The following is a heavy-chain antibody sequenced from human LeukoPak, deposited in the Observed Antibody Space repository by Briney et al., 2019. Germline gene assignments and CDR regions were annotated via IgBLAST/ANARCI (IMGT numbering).Heavy chain of an antibody. V-gene: IGHV4-59*11. CDR3: ARGLFEYWSGLYDYHYYMDV. J-gene: IGHJ6*03. CDR2: IYYSGST. CDR1: GGSISSHY. D-gene: IGHD3-3*01. Sequence: SETLSLTCTVSGGSISSHYWSWIRQPPGKGLEWIGYIYYSGSTNYNPSLKSRVTISMSKNQFSLKLNSVTAADTAVYYCARGLFEYWSGLYDYHYYMDVWAKGPRSPSP.